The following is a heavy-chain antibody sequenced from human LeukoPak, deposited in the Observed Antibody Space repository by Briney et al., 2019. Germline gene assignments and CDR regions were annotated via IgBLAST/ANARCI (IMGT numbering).Heavy chain of an antibody. Sequence: SVKVSCKASGYTFTGYYMHWVRQAPGQGLEWMGGIIPIFGTANYAQKFQGRVTITADESTSTAYMELSSLRSEDTAVYYCARDPRSGYLYYFDYWGQGTLVTVSP. V-gene: IGHV1-69*13. J-gene: IGHJ4*02. D-gene: IGHD3-3*01. CDR2: IIPIFGTA. CDR1: GYTFTGYY. CDR3: ARDPRSGYLYYFDY.